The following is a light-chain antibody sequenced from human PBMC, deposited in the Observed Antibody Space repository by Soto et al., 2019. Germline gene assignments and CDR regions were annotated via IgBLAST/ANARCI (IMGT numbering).Light chain of an antibody. Sequence: QSVLTQPASVSGSPGQSITISCTATSSDVDGYNYVSWYQQHPNKAPKLMIYDVSNRPSGVSNRFSGSKSGNTASLTISGLQTEDEADYYCSSYTTSSRVFGTGTKLTVL. CDR2: DVS. CDR3: SSYTTSSRV. V-gene: IGLV2-14*03. CDR1: SSDVDGYNY. J-gene: IGLJ1*01.